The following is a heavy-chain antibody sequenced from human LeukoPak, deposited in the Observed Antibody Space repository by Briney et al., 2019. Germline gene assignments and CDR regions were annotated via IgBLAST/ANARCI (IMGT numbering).Heavy chain of an antibody. D-gene: IGHD1-26*01. CDR1: GGSISSYY. Sequence: PSETLSLTCTVSGGSISSYYWSWFRQSPGKGLEWIGYVYDSGSSNYNPSLKSRVTISIDTSKNQFSLRLTSVTAADTAVYYCARARGIVGAILDYWGQGTLVTVSS. CDR3: ARARGIVGAILDY. J-gene: IGHJ4*02. CDR2: VYDSGSS. V-gene: IGHV4-59*01.